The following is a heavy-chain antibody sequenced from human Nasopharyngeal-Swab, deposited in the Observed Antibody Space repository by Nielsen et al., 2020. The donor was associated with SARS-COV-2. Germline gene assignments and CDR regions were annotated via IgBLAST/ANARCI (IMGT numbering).Heavy chain of an antibody. V-gene: IGHV3-21*01. Sequence: WIRQPPGKGLEWVSSIGRYGTDIFHADSVKGRFSVFRDAANKSIYLQMRSLRAEDTAVYYCARGTVFGVANGMDVWGRGTTVTVSS. D-gene: IGHD3-3*01. J-gene: IGHJ6*02. CDR3: ARGTVFGVANGMDV. CDR2: IGRYGTDI.